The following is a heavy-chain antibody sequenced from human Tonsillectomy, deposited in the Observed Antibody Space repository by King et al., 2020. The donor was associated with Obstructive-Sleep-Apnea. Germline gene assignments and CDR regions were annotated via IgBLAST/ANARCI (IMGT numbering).Heavy chain of an antibody. CDR3: AGCGNCGGDCYSGYWYFDL. CDR2: IYYSGST. J-gene: IGHJ2*01. V-gene: IGHV4-59*01. CDR1: GGALSSYY. D-gene: IGHD2-21*02. Sequence: QLQESGPGLVKPSETLSLTCTVSGGALSSYYWGWIRQPPGKGLEWIGYIYYSGSTNYNPSPKGLFTITVDTSKNQFSLKLSSVTAADTAVYYCAGCGNCGGDCYSGYWYFDLWGRGTLVTVSS.